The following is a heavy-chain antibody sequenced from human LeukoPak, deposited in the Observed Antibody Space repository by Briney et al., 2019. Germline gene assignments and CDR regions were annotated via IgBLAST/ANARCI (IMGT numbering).Heavy chain of an antibody. CDR3: ARDTESITIFGVAQYYYYYGMDV. V-gene: IGHV3-30-3*01. D-gene: IGHD3-3*01. J-gene: IGHJ6*02. Sequence: PGGSLRLSCAASGFTFSSYAMSWVRQAPGKGLEWVAVISYDGSNKYYADSVKGRFTISRDNSKNTLYLQMNSLRAEDTAVYYCARDTESITIFGVAQYYYYYGMDVWGQGTTVTVSS. CDR1: GFTFSSYA. CDR2: ISYDGSNK.